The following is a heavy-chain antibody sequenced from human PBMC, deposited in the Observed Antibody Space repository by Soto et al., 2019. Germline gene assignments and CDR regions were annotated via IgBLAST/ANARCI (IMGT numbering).Heavy chain of an antibody. D-gene: IGHD2-15*01. CDR3: ARGGTGYCSGGSCYYFDY. V-gene: IGHV1-69*01. CDR2: IIPIFGTA. J-gene: IGHJ4*02. CDR1: GGTFSSYA. Sequence: QVQLVQSGAEVKKPGSSVKVSCKASGGTFSSYAISWVRQAPGQGLEWMGGIIPIFGTANYAQKFQGRVTITADEATSTAYMELSSLRSEDTAVYYCARGGTGYCSGGSCYYFDYWGQGTLVTVSS.